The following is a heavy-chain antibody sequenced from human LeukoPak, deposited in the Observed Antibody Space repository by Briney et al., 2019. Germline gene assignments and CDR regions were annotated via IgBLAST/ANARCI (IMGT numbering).Heavy chain of an antibody. CDR3: ARDPLAAFYSGDGSLVAFDI. Sequence: ASVKVSCKASGYTFTGYYMHWVRQAPGQGLEWMGWINPNSGGTNYAQKFQGRVTMTRDTSISTAYMELSRLRSDDTAVYYCARDPLAAFYSGDGSLVAFDIWGQGTMVTVSS. D-gene: IGHD5-24*01. V-gene: IGHV1-2*02. J-gene: IGHJ3*02. CDR2: INPNSGGT. CDR1: GYTFTGYY.